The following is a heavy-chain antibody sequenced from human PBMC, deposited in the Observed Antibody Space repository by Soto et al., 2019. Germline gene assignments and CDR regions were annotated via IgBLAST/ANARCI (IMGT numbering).Heavy chain of an antibody. V-gene: IGHV4-61*01. D-gene: IGHD3-22*01. CDR1: GGSISSSSYY. J-gene: IGHJ6*02. Sequence: PSETLSLTCTVSGGSISSSSYYRGWIRQPPGKGLEWIGYIYYSGSTNYNPSLKSRVTISVDTSKNQFSLKLSSVTAADTAVYYCAREGYSSGYYYYYGMDVWGQGTTVTVSS. CDR3: AREGYSSGYYYYYGMDV. CDR2: IYYSGST.